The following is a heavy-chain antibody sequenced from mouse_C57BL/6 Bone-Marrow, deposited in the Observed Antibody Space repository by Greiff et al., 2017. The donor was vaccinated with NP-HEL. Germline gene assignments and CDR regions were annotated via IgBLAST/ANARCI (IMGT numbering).Heavy chain of an antibody. V-gene: IGHV1-4*01. Sequence: QVQLKQSGAELARPGASVKMSCKASGYTFTSYTMHWVKQRPGQGLEWIGYINPSSGYTKYNQKFKDKATLTADKSSSTAYMQLSSLTSEDSAVYYCALITTVNFDVWGTGTMVTVSS. CDR1: GYTFTSYT. CDR2: INPSSGYT. D-gene: IGHD1-1*01. CDR3: ALITTVNFDV. J-gene: IGHJ1*03.